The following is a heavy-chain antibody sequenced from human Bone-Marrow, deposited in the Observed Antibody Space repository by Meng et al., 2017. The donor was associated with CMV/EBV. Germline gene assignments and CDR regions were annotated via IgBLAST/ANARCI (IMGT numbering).Heavy chain of an antibody. CDR3: AREAVAAHYVQY. Sequence: ASVKVSCKASGYTFTSYDINWVRQATGQGLEWMGWMNPNSGNTGYAQKFQGRVTMTRNTSISTAYMELSSLRSEDTAVYYCAREAVAAHYVQYWGQGTLVTVSS. CDR2: MNPNSGNT. CDR1: GYTFTSYD. J-gene: IGHJ4*02. V-gene: IGHV1-8*01. D-gene: IGHD6-19*01.